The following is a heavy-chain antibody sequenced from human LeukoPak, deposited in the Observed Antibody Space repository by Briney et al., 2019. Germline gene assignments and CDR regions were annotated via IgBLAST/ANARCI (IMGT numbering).Heavy chain of an antibody. J-gene: IGHJ6*02. CDR1: GGSISSYY. CDR2: IYTSGST. Sequence: SETLSLTCTVSGGSISSYYWSWIRQPAGKGLEWIGRIYTSGSTNYNPSLKSRVTMSVDTSKNQFSLKLSSVTAADTAVYYCARSDYGSSYLTLPYYYYYGMDVWGQGTTVTVSS. D-gene: IGHD3-10*01. V-gene: IGHV4-4*07. CDR3: ARSDYGSSYLTLPYYYYYGMDV.